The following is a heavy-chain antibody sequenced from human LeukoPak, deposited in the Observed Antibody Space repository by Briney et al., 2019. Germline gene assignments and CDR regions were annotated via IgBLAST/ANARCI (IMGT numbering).Heavy chain of an antibody. CDR3: AREREATMAPFDY. V-gene: IGHV1-69*04. J-gene: IGHJ4*02. CDR1: GGTFSSYA. CDR2: IIPILGIA. D-gene: IGHD1-26*01. Sequence: SVKVSCKASGGTFSSYAISWVRQAPGQGLEWMGRIIPILGIANYAQKFQGRVTITADKSTSTAYMELSSLRSEDTAVYYCAREREATMAPFDYWGQGTLVTVSS.